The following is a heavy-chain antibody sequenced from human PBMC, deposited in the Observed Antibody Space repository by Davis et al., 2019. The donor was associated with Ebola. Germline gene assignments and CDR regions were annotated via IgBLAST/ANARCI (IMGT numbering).Heavy chain of an antibody. CDR1: GYTFTNYY. V-gene: IGHV1-2*06. CDR3: ARVKWLVLHRGPFDY. J-gene: IGHJ4*02. CDR2: INPNSGGT. Sequence: AASVKVSCKASGYTFTNYYMHWVRQAPGQGLEWMGRINPNSGGTNYAQKFQGRVTMTRDTSISTAYMELSRLRSDDTAVYYCARVKWLVLHRGPFDYWGQGTLVTVSS. D-gene: IGHD6-19*01.